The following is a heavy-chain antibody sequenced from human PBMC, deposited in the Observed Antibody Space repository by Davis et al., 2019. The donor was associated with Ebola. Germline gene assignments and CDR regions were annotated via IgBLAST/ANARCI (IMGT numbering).Heavy chain of an antibody. V-gene: IGHV3-30*03. J-gene: IGHJ5*02. CDR1: GFTFSSYG. CDR3: ARGGYDSSGPFDP. CDR2: ISYDGTNK. Sequence: GESLKISCAASGFTFSSYGMHWVRQAPGTGLEWVAVISYDGTNKYYGDSVKGRFTISRDNSKSTLYLQMNSLRAEDTAVYYCARGGYDSSGPFDPWGQGTLVTVSS. D-gene: IGHD3-22*01.